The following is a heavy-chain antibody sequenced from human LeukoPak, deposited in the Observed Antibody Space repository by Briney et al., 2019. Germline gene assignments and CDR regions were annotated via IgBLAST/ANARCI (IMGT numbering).Heavy chain of an antibody. V-gene: IGHV3-9*01. CDR1: QFTFNGSW. Sequence: GGSLRLSCADSQFTFNGSWMNWVRQAPGKGLEWVSGISWNSGSIGYADSVKGRFTISRDNAKNSLYLQMNSLRAEDTALYYCAKDLTGTTPDFDYWGQGTLVTVSS. J-gene: IGHJ4*02. CDR3: AKDLTGTTPDFDY. D-gene: IGHD1-7*01. CDR2: ISWNSGSI.